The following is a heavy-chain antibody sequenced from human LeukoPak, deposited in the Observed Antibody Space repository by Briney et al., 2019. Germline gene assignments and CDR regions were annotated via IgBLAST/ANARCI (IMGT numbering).Heavy chain of an antibody. D-gene: IGHD6-19*01. CDR2: IRGNSERT. V-gene: IGHV3-23*01. CDR1: GFTFSAYA. Sequence: GGSPRLSCAASGFTFSAYAITRVRQAPGKGLEWVSAIRGNSERTYYADSVRGRFTISRDNSKDTVYLQISSLRVEDTAVYYCAREQSGTRGWYTVDYWGQGTLVAVSS. CDR3: AREQSGTRGWYTVDY. J-gene: IGHJ4*02.